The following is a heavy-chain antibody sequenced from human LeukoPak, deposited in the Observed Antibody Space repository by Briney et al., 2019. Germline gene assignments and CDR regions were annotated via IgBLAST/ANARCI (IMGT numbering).Heavy chain of an antibody. CDR1: GGSISSSSYY. Sequence: SETLSLTCALSGGSISSSSYYWAWVRQPPGKGLEWIESIYHSGSSYYNPSLKSRVTISVDTSKNQFSLKLSSVTAADTAVYYCASDISGYYYFDSWGQGALVTVSS. D-gene: IGHD5-12*01. V-gene: IGHV4-39*07. CDR2: IYHSGSS. J-gene: IGHJ4*02. CDR3: ASDISGYYYFDS.